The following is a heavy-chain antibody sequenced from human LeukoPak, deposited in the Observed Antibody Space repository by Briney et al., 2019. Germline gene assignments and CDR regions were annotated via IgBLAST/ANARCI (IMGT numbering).Heavy chain of an antibody. CDR3: AREYCSSTDGRRYYYYYMDV. V-gene: IGHV1-69*10. CDR2: IIPMFGVA. Sequence: GASVKVSCKASGGTFSNYAISWVRQAPGQGLEWMGGIIPMFGVANYAQKFQGRVTITADKSTSIAYMELSSLRSEDTAVYYCAREYCSSTDGRRYYYYYMDVWGKGTTVTISS. D-gene: IGHD2-2*01. CDR1: GGTFSNYA. J-gene: IGHJ6*03.